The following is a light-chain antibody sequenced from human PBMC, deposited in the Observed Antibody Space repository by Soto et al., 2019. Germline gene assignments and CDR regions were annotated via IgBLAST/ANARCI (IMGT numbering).Light chain of an antibody. J-gene: IGKJ1*01. CDR3: QQYNYWPGT. CDR1: RSVRSN. V-gene: IGKV3-15*01. Sequence: EIVMTQSPATLSVSPGERATLSCRASRSVRSNLAWYHQKPGQAPRRLISGASTRATGITDRFSGSGSGTECTLTISSLQSEDFAVYYCQQYNYWPGTFGQGTKVEIK. CDR2: GAS.